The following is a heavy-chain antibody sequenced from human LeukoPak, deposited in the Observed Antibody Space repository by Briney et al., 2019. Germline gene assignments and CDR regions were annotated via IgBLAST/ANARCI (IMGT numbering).Heavy chain of an antibody. CDR3: ARDPEGGACDY. Sequence: PGGSLKLSCAASGFAFSRHWMSWVRQAPGKGLEWVANMKEDGSQIYYVDSVKGRFSISRDNANNLVYLQMSSLRVEDTAVYYCARDPEGGACDYWGQGTLVTVSS. D-gene: IGHD1-26*01. CDR2: MKEDGSQI. CDR1: GFAFSRHW. J-gene: IGHJ4*02. V-gene: IGHV3-7*01.